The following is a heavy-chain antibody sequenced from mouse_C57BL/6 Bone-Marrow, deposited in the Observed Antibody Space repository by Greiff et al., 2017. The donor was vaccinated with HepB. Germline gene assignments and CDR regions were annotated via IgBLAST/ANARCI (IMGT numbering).Heavy chain of an antibody. D-gene: IGHD2-3*01. CDR2: ISSGGSYT. Sequence: EVKLMESGGDLVKPGGSLKLSCAASGFTFSSYGMSWVRQTPDKRLEWVATISSGGSYTYYPDSVKGRFTISRDNAKNTLYLQMSSLKSEDTAMYYCASPYDRFAYWGQGTLVTVSA. CDR1: GFTFSSYG. J-gene: IGHJ3*01. V-gene: IGHV5-6*01. CDR3: ASPYDRFAY.